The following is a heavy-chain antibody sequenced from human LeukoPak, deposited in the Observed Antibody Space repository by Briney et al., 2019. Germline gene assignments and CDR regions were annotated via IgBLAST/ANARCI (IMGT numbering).Heavy chain of an antibody. D-gene: IGHD6-6*01. V-gene: IGHV2-5*01. CDR2: IYWNDDK. CDR1: GFSLSTSGLG. Sequence: ESGPTLVNPTQTLTLTCTFSGFSLSTSGLGVGWIRQPPGKSLEWLALIYWNDDKRYSPSLKSTLTITKDTSKNQVVLTMTNMDPVDTATYYCAHRGASSSSGWFAEYFQHWGQGTLVTVSS. CDR3: AHRGASSSSGWFAEYFQH. J-gene: IGHJ1*01.